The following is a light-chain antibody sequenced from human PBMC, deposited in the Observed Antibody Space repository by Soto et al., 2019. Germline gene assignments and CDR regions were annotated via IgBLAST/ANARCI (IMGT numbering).Light chain of an antibody. CDR1: QRVSSY. CDR3: QRRSSWPPLT. Sequence: EIVLTQSPATLSLSPGERATLSCRASQRVSSYLAWYQQKPGQAPRLLIYDSSNRATGLPARFSGHGSGTDFTLTISRLAPEYSAVYFCQRRSSWPPLTFGGGTKVAIK. V-gene: IGKV3-11*01. CDR2: DSS. J-gene: IGKJ4*01.